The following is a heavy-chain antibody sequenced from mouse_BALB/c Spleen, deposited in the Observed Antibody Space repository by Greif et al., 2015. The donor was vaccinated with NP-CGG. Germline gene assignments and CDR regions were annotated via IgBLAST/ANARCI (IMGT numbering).Heavy chain of an antibody. V-gene: IGHV14-3*02. CDR2: IDPANGNT. CDR3: GGNSWFAY. CDR1: GFNIKDTY. D-gene: IGHD2-1*01. J-gene: IGHJ3*01. Sequence: VQLKQSGAELVKPGASVKLSCTASGFNIKDTYMHWVKQRPEQGLEWIGRIDPANGNTKYDPKFQGKATITADTSSNTAYPQLSSLTSEDTAVYYCGGNSWFAYWGQGTLVTVSA.